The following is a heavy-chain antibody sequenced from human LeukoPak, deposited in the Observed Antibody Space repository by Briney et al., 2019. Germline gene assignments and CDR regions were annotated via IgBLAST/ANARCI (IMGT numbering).Heavy chain of an antibody. D-gene: IGHD2-2*01. J-gene: IGHJ2*01. CDR2: IYSGGST. Sequence: PGGSLRLSCAASGFTVSSNYMSWVRQAPGKGLEWVSVIYSGGSTYYADSVKGRFTISRDNSKSTPYPQMHSLRAEDTAVYYCARMPRPGYFDLWGRGTLVTVSS. CDR3: ARMPRPGYFDL. CDR1: GFTVSSNY. V-gene: IGHV3-66*02.